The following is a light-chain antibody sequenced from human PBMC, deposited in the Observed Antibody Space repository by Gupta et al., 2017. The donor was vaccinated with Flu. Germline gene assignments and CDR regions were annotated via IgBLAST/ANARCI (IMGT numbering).Light chain of an antibody. V-gene: IGLV1-44*01. Sequence: RVTSSCSGTSSKIGSNTVNWYQQCPGPAPNLLFYNDNERHSGVPDRFSASKSATSASLATSGLQAEDEADYFCAAWDDSRDGGVFGGGTKLTVL. CDR1: SSKIGSNT. CDR3: AAWDDSRDGGV. CDR2: NDN. J-gene: IGLJ2*01.